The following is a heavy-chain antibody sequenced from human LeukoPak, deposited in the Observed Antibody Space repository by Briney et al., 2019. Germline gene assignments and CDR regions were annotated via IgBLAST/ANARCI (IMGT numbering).Heavy chain of an antibody. CDR2: ISAYNGNT. D-gene: IGHD5-18*01. Sequence: ASVKVSCKASGYTFTSYGISWVRQAPGQGLEWMGWISAYNGNTNYAQKLQGRVTMTTDTSTSTAYMELRSLRSDDTAVYYCARWGYSYALTGYYYYMDVWGKGTTVTVSS. J-gene: IGHJ6*03. V-gene: IGHV1-18*01. CDR1: GYTFTSYG. CDR3: ARWGYSYALTGYYYYMDV.